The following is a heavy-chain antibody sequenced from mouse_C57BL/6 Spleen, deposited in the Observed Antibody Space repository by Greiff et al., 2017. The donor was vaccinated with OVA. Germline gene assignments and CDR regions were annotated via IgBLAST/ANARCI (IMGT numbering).Heavy chain of an antibody. V-gene: IGHV1-5*01. Sequence: VQLQQSGTVLARPGASVKMSCKTSGYTFTSYWMHWVKQRPGQGLEWIGAIYPGNSDTSYNQKFKGKAKLTAVTSASTAYMELSSLTNEDSAVYYCTRFNWDSYYFDYWGQGTTLTVSS. J-gene: IGHJ2*01. CDR2: IYPGNSDT. CDR1: GYTFTSYW. CDR3: TRFNWDSYYFDY. D-gene: IGHD4-1*02.